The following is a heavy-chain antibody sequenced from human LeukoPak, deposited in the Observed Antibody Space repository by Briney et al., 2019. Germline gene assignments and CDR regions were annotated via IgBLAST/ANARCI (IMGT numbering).Heavy chain of an antibody. CDR3: TRLTVVSSPPR. J-gene: IGHJ4*02. D-gene: IGHD4-23*01. V-gene: IGHV3-73*01. CDR1: GFTFSGSA. CDR2: IRSKANSYAT. Sequence: GGSLRLSCAASGFTFSGSAMHWVRQASVKGLEWVGRIRSKANSYATAYAASVKGRFTISRDDSKNTAYLQMNSLKTEDTAVYYCTRLTVVSSPPRWGQGTLVTVSS.